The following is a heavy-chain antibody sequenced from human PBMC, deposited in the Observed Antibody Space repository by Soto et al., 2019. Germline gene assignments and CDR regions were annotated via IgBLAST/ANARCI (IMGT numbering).Heavy chain of an antibody. J-gene: IGHJ6*02. CDR1: GGSFSGYY. CDR3: ARGSRVKIPAASGRDYYYHGLDV. CDR2: INHRGST. Sequence: QVQLQQWGAGLLKPSETLSLTCAVYGGSFSGYYWSWIRQPPGRGRGGLGEINHRGSTNYNPSLKRRVTISVDTSKNQFSLKLNSVTAADTAVYYCARGSRVKIPAASGRDYYYHGLDVWDQGTAVTVSS. D-gene: IGHD6-25*01. V-gene: IGHV4-34*01.